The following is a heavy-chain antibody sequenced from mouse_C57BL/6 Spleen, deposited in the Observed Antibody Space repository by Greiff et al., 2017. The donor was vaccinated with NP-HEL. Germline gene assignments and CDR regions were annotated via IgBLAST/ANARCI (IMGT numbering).Heavy chain of an antibody. J-gene: IGHJ1*03. Sequence: EVQRVESGGDLVKPGGSLKLSCAASGFTFSSYGMSWVRQTPDKRLEWVATISSGGSYTYYPDSVKGRFTISRDNAKNTLYLQMSSLKSEDTAMDYCASYGSSLYWYFDVWGTGTTVTVSS. CDR3: ASYGSSLYWYFDV. CDR2: ISSGGSYT. V-gene: IGHV5-6*01. CDR1: GFTFSSYG. D-gene: IGHD1-1*01.